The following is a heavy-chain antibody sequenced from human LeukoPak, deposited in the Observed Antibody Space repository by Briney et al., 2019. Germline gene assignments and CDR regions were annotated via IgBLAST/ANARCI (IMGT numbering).Heavy chain of an antibody. V-gene: IGHV1-18*04. CDR2: INAYNGNT. D-gene: IGHD1-14*01. Sequence: ASVKVSCKASGYTFTGYYMHWVRQAPGQGLEWIGWINAYNGNTNYGRKLQGRVTMTTDTTTSSAYMELRSLRSDDTAVYYCARDAGKLSCSHWGQGTLVTVSS. J-gene: IGHJ4*02. CDR1: GYTFTGYY. CDR3: ARDAGKLSCSH.